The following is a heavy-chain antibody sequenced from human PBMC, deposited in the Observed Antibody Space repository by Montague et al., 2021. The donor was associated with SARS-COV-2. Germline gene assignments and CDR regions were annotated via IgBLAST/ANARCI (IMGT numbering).Heavy chain of an antibody. CDR3: ARDTRIAMLVVVTRYGLDV. CDR1: GGSFSSGDSY. V-gene: IGHV4-39*07. D-gene: IGHD3-22*01. CDR2: LHYAGSA. Sequence: SETLSLTCSVSGGSFSSGDSYWGWLRQAPGKGLEWIGDLHYAGSAYYNPSLRSRVTISADTSKNQFSLKLNSVTAADTAVYYCARDTRIAMLVVVTRYGLDVWGQGTTVTVSS. J-gene: IGHJ6*02.